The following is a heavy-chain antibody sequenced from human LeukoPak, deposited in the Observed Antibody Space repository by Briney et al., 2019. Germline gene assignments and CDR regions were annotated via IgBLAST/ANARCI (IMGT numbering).Heavy chain of an antibody. CDR2: FISDGSST. CDR1: GFTFISSW. CDR3: ARVRVDSSGYYSPYYFDY. Sequence: PGGSLRLSCAASGFTFISSWLHWVGKAPGKGLVWVSVFISDGSSTSYADSVKGRFTISRDNAKNTLYLQMNSLRAEDTAVYYCARVRVDSSGYYSPYYFDYWGQGTLVTVSS. V-gene: IGHV3-74*01. D-gene: IGHD3-22*01. J-gene: IGHJ4*02.